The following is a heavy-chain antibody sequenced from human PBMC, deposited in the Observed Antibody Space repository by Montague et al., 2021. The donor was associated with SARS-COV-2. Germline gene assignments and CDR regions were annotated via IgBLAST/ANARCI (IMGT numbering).Heavy chain of an antibody. CDR3: AKDGYYYGPGSRFDY. CDR2: MSWNSGRT. V-gene: IGHV3-9*01. J-gene: IGHJ4*02. Sequence: RLSLSASGFTFRDYAMHWVRQVPGKGLEWVSGMSWNSGRTGYADSVKGRFTISRDNAKNSVYLQMNSLRSEDTAMYYCAKDGYYYGPGSRFDYWGQGTLVTVSS. CDR1: GFTFRDYA. D-gene: IGHD3-10*01.